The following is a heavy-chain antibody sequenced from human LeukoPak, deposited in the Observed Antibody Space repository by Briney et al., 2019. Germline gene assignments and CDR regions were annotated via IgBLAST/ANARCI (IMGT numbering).Heavy chain of an antibody. Sequence: GGPLRLSCAASGFNLRDYWMHWVRQAPGKGLVWVSRLGTDETYTNYADSVTGRFTISRDNAKNTLYLQMDSLRAEDTSFYYCVRDPSNSGNWFDLWGQGTLVTVSS. CDR1: GFNLRDYW. CDR2: LGTDETYT. J-gene: IGHJ5*02. V-gene: IGHV3-74*01. D-gene: IGHD4-11*01. CDR3: VRDPSNSGNWFDL.